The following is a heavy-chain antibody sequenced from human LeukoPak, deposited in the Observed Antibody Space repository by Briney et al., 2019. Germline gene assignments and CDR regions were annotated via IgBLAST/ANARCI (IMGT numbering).Heavy chain of an antibody. Sequence: SETLSLTCTVSGGSISSSSYYWGWIRQPPGKGLEWIGSIYYSGSTYYNPSLKSRVTISVDTSKNQFSLKLSSVTAADTAVYYCARGENYGSGSSPFDYWGQGTLVTVSS. CDR1: GGSISSSSYY. D-gene: IGHD3-10*01. CDR3: ARGENYGSGSSPFDY. CDR2: IYYSGST. V-gene: IGHV4-39*07. J-gene: IGHJ4*02.